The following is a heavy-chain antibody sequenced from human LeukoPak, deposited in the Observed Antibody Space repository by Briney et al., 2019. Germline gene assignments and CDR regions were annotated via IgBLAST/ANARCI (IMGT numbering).Heavy chain of an antibody. Sequence: ASVNVSCKASGYTFTVYYMHWVRQAPGQGLEWMGWINPNSGGTNYAQKFQGRVTMTRDTSISTAYMELSRLRSDDTAVYYCARSILWFGESSPDYWGQGTLVTVSS. CDR3: ARSILWFGESSPDY. CDR1: GYTFTVYY. CDR2: INPNSGGT. J-gene: IGHJ4*02. V-gene: IGHV1-2*02. D-gene: IGHD3-10*01.